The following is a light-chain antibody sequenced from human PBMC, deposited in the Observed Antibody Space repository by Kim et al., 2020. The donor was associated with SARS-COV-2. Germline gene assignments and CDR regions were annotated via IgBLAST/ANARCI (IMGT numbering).Light chain of an antibody. J-gene: IGKJ5*01. Sequence: SASVGDRVTMTCRASQDISHSLAWYQQKPGRAPMLLIYGASTLQSGVSSRFSGSGSGTEFTLTISSLQPEESATYYCQELTDSLTFGQGTRLEIK. V-gene: IGKV1-9*01. CDR1: QDISHS. CDR2: GAS. CDR3: QELTDSLT.